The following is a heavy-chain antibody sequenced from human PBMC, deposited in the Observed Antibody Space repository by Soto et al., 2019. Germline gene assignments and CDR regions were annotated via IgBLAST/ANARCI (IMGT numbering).Heavy chain of an antibody. Sequence: QVQLVESGGGVVQPGTSLRLSCGASGFSFSSYAMNWVRQAPGKGLEWVAVVSHDGSNTYYGDAVKDRFTISRDKSKTTLFLQMNSPRAEYTAVYSCAKPYYCVGSYYPDAFDVWGQGTSVTVSS. CDR1: GFSFSSYA. D-gene: IGHD3-10*01. CDR3: AKPYYCVGSYYPDAFDV. J-gene: IGHJ3*01. CDR2: VSHDGSNT. V-gene: IGHV3-30*18.